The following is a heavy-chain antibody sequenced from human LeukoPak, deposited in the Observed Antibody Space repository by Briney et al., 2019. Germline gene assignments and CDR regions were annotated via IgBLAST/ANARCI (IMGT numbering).Heavy chain of an antibody. CDR2: ISGSGGST. CDR3: AKDLAPYYDFWSGYRGNAFDI. J-gene: IGHJ3*02. D-gene: IGHD3-3*01. Sequence: GGSLRLSCAASGFTFSSYAMSWVRQAPGKGLEWVSAISGSGGSTYYADSVKGRFTISRDNSKNTLYLQMNSLRAEDTAVYYCAKDLAPYYDFWSGYRGNAFDIWGQGTMVTVSS. V-gene: IGHV3-23*01. CDR1: GFTFSSYA.